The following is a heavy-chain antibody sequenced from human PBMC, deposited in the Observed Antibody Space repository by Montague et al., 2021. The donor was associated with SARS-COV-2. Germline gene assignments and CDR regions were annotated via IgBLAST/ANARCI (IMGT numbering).Heavy chain of an antibody. Sequence: SETLSLTCAVYGGSFSGYYWTWIRQSPGKGLEWIAEINHSGTTNYNFNPSLRSRVTISVATSKSQLSLKLNSVTAADTGVYYCARWDPQTLTLIGLRGKSASDYWGQGTLVTVSS. CDR2: INHSGTT. V-gene: IGHV4-34*01. CDR1: GGSFSGYY. CDR3: ARWDPQTLTLIGLRGKSASDY. J-gene: IGHJ4*02. D-gene: IGHD4-23*01.